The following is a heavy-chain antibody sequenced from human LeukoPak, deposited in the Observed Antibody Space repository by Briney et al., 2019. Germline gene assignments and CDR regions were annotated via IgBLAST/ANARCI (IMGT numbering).Heavy chain of an antibody. CDR2: INPGNSDT. Sequence: GESLKISCKGSGYGFTTCWIGWVRQMPGKGLEWMGVINPGNSDTRYSPSFQGQVTISADKSITTAYLQWSSLKASDTAMYYCARLRWAAGDGYYFDYWGQGTPVAVSS. J-gene: IGHJ4*02. V-gene: IGHV5-51*03. D-gene: IGHD6-13*01. CDR3: ARLRWAAGDGYYFDY. CDR1: GYGFTTCW.